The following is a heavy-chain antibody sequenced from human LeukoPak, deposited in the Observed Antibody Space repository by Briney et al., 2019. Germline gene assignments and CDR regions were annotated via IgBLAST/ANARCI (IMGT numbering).Heavy chain of an antibody. CDR2: ISTGSGTI. CDR1: GFTFSDYG. CDR3: ARHFSAMASFDY. V-gene: IGHV3-48*02. Sequence: PGGSLRLSCAASGFTFSDYGMNWVRQGPGKGLEWLSYISTGSGTIYYADSVKGRFTNSRDNAKNSLYLQMNSLRDDDTAVYYCARHFSAMASFDYWGQGTLVTVSS. D-gene: IGHD5-18*01. J-gene: IGHJ4*02.